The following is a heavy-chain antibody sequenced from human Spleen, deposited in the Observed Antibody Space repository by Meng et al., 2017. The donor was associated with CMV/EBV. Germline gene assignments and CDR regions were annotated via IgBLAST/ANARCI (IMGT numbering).Heavy chain of an antibody. V-gene: IGHV3-74*01. CDR2: ISSDGSSI. Sequence: SGLTFSNCWMHWVRQAPGKGLVWVSRISSDGSSINYADSVKGRFTISRDNAKNTLYLQMNSLRAEDTAVYYCARDPATNWGGQALDYWGQGTLVTVSS. CDR3: ARDPATNWGGQALDY. D-gene: IGHD7-27*01. J-gene: IGHJ4*02. CDR1: GLTFSNCW.